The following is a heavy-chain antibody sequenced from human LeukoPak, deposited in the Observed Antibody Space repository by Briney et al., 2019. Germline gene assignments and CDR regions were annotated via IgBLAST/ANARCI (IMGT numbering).Heavy chain of an antibody. CDR2: ISYDGSNK. V-gene: IGHV3-30*01. J-gene: IGHJ3*02. CDR1: GFTFSSYA. Sequence: PGGSLRLSCAASGFTFSSYAMHWVRQAPGKGLEWVAVISYDGSNKYYADSVKGRFTISRDNSKNTLYLQMNSLRAEDTAVYYCARTTQDGSGRDTRPNDAFDIWGQGTMVTVSS. D-gene: IGHD3-10*01. CDR3: ARTTQDGSGRDTRPNDAFDI.